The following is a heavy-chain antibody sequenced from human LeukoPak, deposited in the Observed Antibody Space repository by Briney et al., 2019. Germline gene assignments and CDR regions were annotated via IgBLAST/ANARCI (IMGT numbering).Heavy chain of an antibody. CDR2: IFRGGST. Sequence: SETLSLTCAVSGYSISIAYYWGWIRQPPGKGLEWIGRIFRGGSTSYNPSLKSRLTMPMDTSKNQFSLQLTSVTAADTAVYYCARYDSRGSGSTQLEYWGQGILVTISS. V-gene: IGHV4-38-2*01. J-gene: IGHJ4*02. CDR1: GYSISIAYY. D-gene: IGHD3-3*01. CDR3: ARYDSRGSGSTQLEY.